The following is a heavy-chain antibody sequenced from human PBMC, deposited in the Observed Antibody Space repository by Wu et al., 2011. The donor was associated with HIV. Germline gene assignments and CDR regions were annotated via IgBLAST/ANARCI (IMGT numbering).Heavy chain of an antibody. J-gene: IGHJ4*02. Sequence: QVQPVQSGAEVKKPGSSVKVSCKASGGTFNSYAINWVRQAPGQGLEWMGGIIPIFGTANYAQMFQGRVTITADKSTMTAYLELSGLTSEDTAVYYCVRDLGGNEEYWGQGTLVTVSS. V-gene: IGHV1-69*14. CDR1: GGTFNSYA. CDR3: VRDLGGNEEY. D-gene: IGHD4-23*01. CDR2: IIPIFGTA.